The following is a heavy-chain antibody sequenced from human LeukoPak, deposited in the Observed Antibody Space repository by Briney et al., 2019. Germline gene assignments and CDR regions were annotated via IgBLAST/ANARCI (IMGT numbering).Heavy chain of an antibody. V-gene: IGHV3-30*18. Sequence: GGSLRLSCVASGFTFSSYSMHWVRQAPGKGLEWVAVISYDGSNKYYADSVKGRFTISRDNSKNTLYLQMNSLRPEDTAVYYCANLPLWGQGTLVTASS. J-gene: IGHJ4*02. CDR1: GFTFSSYS. CDR3: ANLPL. CDR2: ISYDGSNK.